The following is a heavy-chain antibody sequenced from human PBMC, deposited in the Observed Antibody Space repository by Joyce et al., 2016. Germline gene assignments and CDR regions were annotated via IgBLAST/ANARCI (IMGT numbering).Heavy chain of an antibody. J-gene: IGHJ4*02. V-gene: IGHV3-33*01. CDR1: GFAFNTYG. CDR3: VREAGSWYGLDY. Sequence: QEQVVESGGGVVQPGRSLRLSCEASGFAFNTYGMHWVRQAPGKGLEWVGVIWLDGSKQFYIDSVKDRFIISRDNSKNRMYLQLNSLRVEDTAIYYCVREAGSWYGLDYWGQGTAVTVSS. D-gene: IGHD6-13*01. CDR2: IWLDGSKQ.